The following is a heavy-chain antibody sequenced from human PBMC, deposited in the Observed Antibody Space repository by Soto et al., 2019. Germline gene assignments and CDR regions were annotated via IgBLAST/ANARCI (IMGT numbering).Heavy chain of an antibody. CDR1: GFTFDDYA. CDR3: AKASDSIAAAGTFDY. J-gene: IGHJ4*02. CDR2: IIWNSGSI. V-gene: IGHV3-9*01. Sequence: EVQLVESGGGLVQPGRSLRLSCAASGFTFDDYAMHWVRQAPGKGLEWVSGIIWNSGSIGYADSVKDRFTISRDNAKNSLYLQMNSLRAEDTALYYCAKASDSIAAAGTFDYWGQGTLVTVSS. D-gene: IGHD6-13*01.